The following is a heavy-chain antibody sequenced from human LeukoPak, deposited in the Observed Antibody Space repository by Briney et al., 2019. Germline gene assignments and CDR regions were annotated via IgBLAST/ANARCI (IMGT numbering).Heavy chain of an antibody. J-gene: IGHJ5*02. Sequence: ASVKVSCKASGYTFTSYDINWVRQATGQGLEWMGWMNPNSGNTGYAQKFQGRVTMTRNTSISTAYMELSSLRSEDTAVYYCARVSDTAMAWGPHNWFDPWGQGTLVTVSS. V-gene: IGHV1-8*01. CDR1: GYTFTSYD. CDR3: ARVSDTAMAWGPHNWFDP. D-gene: IGHD5-18*01. CDR2: MNPNSGNT.